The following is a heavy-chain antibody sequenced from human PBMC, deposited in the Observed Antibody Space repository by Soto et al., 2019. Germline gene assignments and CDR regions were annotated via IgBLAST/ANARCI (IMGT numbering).Heavy chain of an antibody. CDR3: ARFTRYYFDY. CDR2: IYHSGNT. Sequence: SETLSLTCSVSGGPLNTFDGSWIRQPPGKRLEWIGYIYHSGNTKYNPSLKSRVTMSVDTSKNQFSLNLTSVTAADTAVYYCARFTRYYFDYWGQGALVTVSS. CDR1: GGPLNTFD. J-gene: IGHJ4*02. V-gene: IGHV4-59*08.